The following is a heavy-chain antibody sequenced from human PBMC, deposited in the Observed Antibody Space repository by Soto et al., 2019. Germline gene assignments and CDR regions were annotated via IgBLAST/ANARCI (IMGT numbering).Heavy chain of an antibody. CDR3: ARGYYDFHDDAFDI. Sequence: EVQLVESGGGLVQPGRSLRLSCAASGFTFDDYAMHWVRQAPGKGLEWVSGISWNSGSIGYADSVKGRFTISRDNAKNSLYLLMNSLRAEDTALYYCARGYYDFHDDAFDIWGQGTMVTVSS. V-gene: IGHV3-9*01. CDR1: GFTFDDYA. D-gene: IGHD3-3*01. CDR2: ISWNSGSI. J-gene: IGHJ3*02.